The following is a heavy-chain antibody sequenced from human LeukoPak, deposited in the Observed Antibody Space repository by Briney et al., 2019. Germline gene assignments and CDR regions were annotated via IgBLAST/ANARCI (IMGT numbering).Heavy chain of an antibody. CDR2: ISAYNGNT. CDR3: ARDSGYYGSGSYYYYYYMDV. D-gene: IGHD3-10*01. J-gene: IGHJ6*03. Sequence: GASVKVSCKASGYTFTSYGISWVRQAPGQGLEWMGWISAYNGNTNYAQKLQGRVTITRDTSTSTVYMELSSLRSEDTAVYYCARDSGYYGSGSYYYYYYMDVWGKGTTVTVSS. V-gene: IGHV1-18*01. CDR1: GYTFTSYG.